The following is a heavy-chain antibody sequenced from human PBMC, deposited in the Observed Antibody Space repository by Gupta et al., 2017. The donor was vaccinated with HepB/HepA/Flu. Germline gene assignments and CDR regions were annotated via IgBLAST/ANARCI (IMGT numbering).Heavy chain of an antibody. Sequence: QVQVVESGGDVVQPGTSLRLSCATSGFTFKYFVMQSVRQAPGKGLEWVTVIAHDGSVTHYADSVKGRFTISRDNSKGTLDLQMNSLRVEDTATYYCAKETSIFMSSSLDSWGQGTLVTVSS. J-gene: IGHJ5*01. CDR3: AKETSIFMSSSLDS. D-gene: IGHD3-16*01. CDR1: GFTFKYFV. V-gene: IGHV3-30*18. CDR2: IAHDGSVT.